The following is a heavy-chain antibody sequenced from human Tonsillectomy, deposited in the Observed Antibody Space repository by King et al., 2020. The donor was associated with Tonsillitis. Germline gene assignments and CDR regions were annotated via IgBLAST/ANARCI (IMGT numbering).Heavy chain of an antibody. D-gene: IGHD4-17*01. V-gene: IGHV3-15*01. Sequence: VQLVESGGGLVKPGGSLRLSCAASGFTFSNAWMSWVRQAPGKGLEWVGRIKSKTDGGTTDYAAPVKGRFTISRDDSKNTLYLQMNSLKTEDTAVYYCTTDYGDYEAFGMDVWGQGTTVTVSS. CDR1: GFTFSNAW. J-gene: IGHJ6*02. CDR3: TTDYGDYEAFGMDV. CDR2: IKSKTDGGTT.